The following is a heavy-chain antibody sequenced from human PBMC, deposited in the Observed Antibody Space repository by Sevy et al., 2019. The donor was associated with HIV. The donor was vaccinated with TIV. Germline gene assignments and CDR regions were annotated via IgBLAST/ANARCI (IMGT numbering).Heavy chain of an antibody. V-gene: IGHV3-30-3*01. CDR3: ARDVAFTTEYSYGMDL. CDR1: GFMFSSYS. J-gene: IGHJ6*02. CDR2: ISYAGSNK. D-gene: IGHD4-17*01. Sequence: GGSLRLSCAASGFMFSSYSVHWVRQAPGKGLEWVAVISYAGSNKYYADSVKGRFTISRDNSKNTLYLQMNSLRAEDTAVYYCARDVAFTTEYSYGMDLWGHGTTVTVSS.